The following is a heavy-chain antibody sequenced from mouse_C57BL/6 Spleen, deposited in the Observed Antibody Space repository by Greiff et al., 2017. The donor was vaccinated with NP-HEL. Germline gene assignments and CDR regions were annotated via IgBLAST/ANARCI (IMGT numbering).Heavy chain of an antibody. CDR3: ARSPVVAHWYFDV. D-gene: IGHD1-1*01. Sequence: VQLQQSGPELVKPGASVKISCKASGYSFTGYYMNWVKQSPEKSFEWIGEINPSTGGTTYNQKFKAKATLTVDKSSSTAYMQLKSLTSEDSAVYYCARSPVVAHWYFDVWGTGTTVTVSS. J-gene: IGHJ1*03. CDR2: INPSTGGT. CDR1: GYSFTGYY. V-gene: IGHV1-42*01.